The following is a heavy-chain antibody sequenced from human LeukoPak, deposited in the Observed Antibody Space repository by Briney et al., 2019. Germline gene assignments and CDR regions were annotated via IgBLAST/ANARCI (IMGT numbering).Heavy chain of an antibody. CDR1: GFTFSSYA. D-gene: IGHD5-18*01. V-gene: IGHV3-23*01. CDR3: AKDIRHSGYSYGYFDY. Sequence: GGSLRLSCAASGFTFSSYAMSWVRQAPGNGLEWVSAISGSGGSTYYADSVKGRFTISRDNSKNTLYLQMNSLRAEDTAVYYCAKDIRHSGYSYGYFDYWGQGTLVTVSS. CDR2: ISGSGGST. J-gene: IGHJ4*02.